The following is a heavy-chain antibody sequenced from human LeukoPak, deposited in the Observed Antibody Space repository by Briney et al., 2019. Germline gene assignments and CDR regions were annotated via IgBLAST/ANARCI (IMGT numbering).Heavy chain of an antibody. V-gene: IGHV4-31*03. CDR3: ARVPITMVRGVTAFDY. J-gene: IGHJ4*02. CDR1: GGSISSGGYY. CDR2: IYYSGST. D-gene: IGHD3-10*01. Sequence: SQTLSLTCSVSGGSISSGGYYWSWIRQHPGKGLEWIGYIYYSGSTYYNPSLKSRVTISVDTSKNQFSLKLSSVTAADTAVYYCARVPITMVRGVTAFDYWGQGTLVTVSS.